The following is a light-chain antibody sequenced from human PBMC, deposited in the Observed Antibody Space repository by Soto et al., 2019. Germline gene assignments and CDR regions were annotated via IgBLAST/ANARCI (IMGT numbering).Light chain of an antibody. CDR2: TAS. CDR3: QQRNRYPIT. CDR1: QGISSY. V-gene: IGKV1-9*01. J-gene: IGKJ5*01. Sequence: DIQLTQSPSFLSASVGDRVTITCRASQGISSYLAWYQQKPGKAPNLLIHTASTLQSGVPSRFSGSGSGTEFTLTISSLQPEDFATYYCQQRNRYPITFGQGTRLEI.